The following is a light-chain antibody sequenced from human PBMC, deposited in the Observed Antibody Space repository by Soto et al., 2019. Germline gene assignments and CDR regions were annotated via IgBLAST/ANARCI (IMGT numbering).Light chain of an antibody. CDR1: QSVSSSY. CDR2: GAS. Sequence: EIVMTQSPATLSVSPGERATLSCRASQSVSSSYLAWYQQKPGQAPRLLIYGASSRATGTPDRFSGSGSGTDFTLTISRLEPEDLAVYYCQQYGSSPLTFGGGTRVDIK. CDR3: QQYGSSPLT. J-gene: IGKJ4*01. V-gene: IGKV3-20*01.